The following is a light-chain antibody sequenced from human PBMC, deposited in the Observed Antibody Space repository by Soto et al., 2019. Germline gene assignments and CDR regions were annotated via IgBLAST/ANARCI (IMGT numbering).Light chain of an antibody. CDR1: QGLRSN. V-gene: IGKV3-15*01. CDR3: QQSNDWTLT. J-gene: IGKJ4*01. Sequence: EIVITQARATLSVSLGDRVAPSCRASQGLRSNSAWYQQNTCQSPSMLIYGASTRAAGTPARFSGIVSGTEFTLTIRSLQSEDFAVYDGQQSNDWTLTFCEGTQGDI. CDR2: GAS.